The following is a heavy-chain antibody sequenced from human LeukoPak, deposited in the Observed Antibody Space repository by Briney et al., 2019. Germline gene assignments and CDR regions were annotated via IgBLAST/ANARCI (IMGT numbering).Heavy chain of an antibody. CDR3: ARSRPPDY. Sequence: PSETLSLTCTASGGSISSYYWSWIRQPPGKALEYIGYIYYSGSTNYNPSLKSRVTISVDTSKNQFSLKLSSVTAGDTAVYYCARSRPPDYWGQGTLVTVSS. J-gene: IGHJ4*02. V-gene: IGHV4-59*01. CDR2: IYYSGST. CDR1: GGSISSYY.